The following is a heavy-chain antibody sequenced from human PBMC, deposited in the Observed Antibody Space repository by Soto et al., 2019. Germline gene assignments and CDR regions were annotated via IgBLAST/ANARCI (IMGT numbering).Heavy chain of an antibody. Sequence: QVQLQESGPGLVKPSQTLSLTCAISGDSVSSNSAAWNWIRLSPSRGLEWLARTYYRSRWYNDYAVFVRSRITVNPDTSKNQFSLPLTSVTPEDTAVYYCAGTTSHQWYYMDVWGKGTTVTVSS. J-gene: IGHJ6*03. D-gene: IGHD1-7*01. CDR3: AGTTSHQWYYMDV. CDR1: GDSVSSNSAA. V-gene: IGHV6-1*01. CDR2: TYYRSRWYN.